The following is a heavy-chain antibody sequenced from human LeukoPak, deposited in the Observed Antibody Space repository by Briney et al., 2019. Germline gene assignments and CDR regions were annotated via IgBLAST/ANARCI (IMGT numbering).Heavy chain of an antibody. J-gene: IGHJ5*02. D-gene: IGHD6-19*01. CDR2: MSSSGMS. V-gene: IGHV4-61*02. CDR1: NGSISSDTYF. CDR3: AKGAGPPWFDP. Sequence: SETLSLTCTVSNGSISSDTYFWSWTRQPAGKGLEWIGRMSSSGMSTYSPSLKSRVTISIDTSRNQFSMNLNSVTAADTAVYYCAKGAGPPWFDPWGQGTLVTVSS.